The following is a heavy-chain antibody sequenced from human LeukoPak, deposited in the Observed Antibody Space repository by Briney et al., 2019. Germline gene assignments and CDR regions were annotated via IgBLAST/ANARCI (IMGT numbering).Heavy chain of an antibody. Sequence: GGSLRLSCAASGFTFSSYAMSWVRQAPGKGLEWVSAISGSGGSTYYADSVKGRFTISRDNSKNTLYLQMNSLRAEDTAVYYCAKDLRSGTPYYYYGMDVWGQGTTVTVSS. D-gene: IGHD6-25*01. V-gene: IGHV3-23*01. CDR1: GFTFSSYA. CDR2: ISGSGGST. CDR3: AKDLRSGTPYYYYGMDV. J-gene: IGHJ6*02.